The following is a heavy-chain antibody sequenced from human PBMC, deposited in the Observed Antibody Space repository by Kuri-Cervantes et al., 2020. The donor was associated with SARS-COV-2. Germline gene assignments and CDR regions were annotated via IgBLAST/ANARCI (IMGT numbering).Heavy chain of an antibody. CDR3: ARKSYDFWSGYPQTYYYYYMDV. J-gene: IGHJ6*03. Sequence: ASVKVSCKASGYTFTSYYMHWVRQAPGQGLEWMGIINPSGGSTSYAQKFQGRVTMTRDTSTSTVYMELSSLRSDDTAVYYCARKSYDFWSGYPQTYYYYYMDVWGKGTTVTVSS. D-gene: IGHD3-3*01. CDR2: INPSGGST. CDR1: GYTFTSYY. V-gene: IGHV1-46*01.